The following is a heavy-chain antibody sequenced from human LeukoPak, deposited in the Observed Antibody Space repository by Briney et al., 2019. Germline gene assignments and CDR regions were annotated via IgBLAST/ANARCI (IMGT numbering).Heavy chain of an antibody. V-gene: IGHV4-59*01. CDR1: GGSISSYY. CDR2: IYDSGST. CDR3: ARGSTDYFNY. J-gene: IGHJ4*02. Sequence: SETPSLTCTVSGGSISSYYWSWIRQPPGKGLEWIGYIYDSGSTNYNPSLKSRVTISVDTSKNQFSLKVTSVTAADTAVYYCARGSTDYFNYWGQGTLVTVSS.